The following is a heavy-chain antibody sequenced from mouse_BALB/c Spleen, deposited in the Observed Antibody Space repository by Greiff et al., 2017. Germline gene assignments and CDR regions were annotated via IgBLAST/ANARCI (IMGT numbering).Heavy chain of an antibody. CDR3: VGGKYYGRFAY. J-gene: IGHJ3*01. CDR2: IRNKANGYTT. D-gene: IGHD1-2*01. V-gene: IGHV7-3*02. CDR1: GFTFTDYY. Sequence: EVQVVESGGGLVQPGGSLRLSCATSGFTFTDYYMSWVRQPPGKALEWLGFIRNKANGYTTEYSASVKGRFTISRDNSQSILYLQMHTLRAEDSSAYYCVGGKYYGRFAYWGQGTLVTVSA.